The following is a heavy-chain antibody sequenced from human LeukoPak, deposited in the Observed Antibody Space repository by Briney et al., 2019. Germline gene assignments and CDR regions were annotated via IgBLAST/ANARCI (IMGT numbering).Heavy chain of an antibody. CDR2: IYTSGST. V-gene: IGHV4-4*07. D-gene: IGHD5-12*01. CDR3: ARDLAGPRGYSGYETEYYFDY. J-gene: IGHJ4*02. CDR1: GGSISSYY. Sequence: PSEALSLTCTVSGGSISSYYWSWIRQPAGKGLEWIGRIYTSGSTNYNPSLKGRVTMSVDTSKNQFSLKLSSVTAADTAVYYCARDLAGPRGYSGYETEYYFDYWGQGTLVTVSS.